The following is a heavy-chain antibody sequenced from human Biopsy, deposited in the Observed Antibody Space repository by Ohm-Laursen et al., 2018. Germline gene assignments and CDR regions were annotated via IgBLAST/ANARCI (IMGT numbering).Heavy chain of an antibody. Sequence: GTLSLTCIVSDGSVSSNTDYWAWLRQPPGKGLEWIGSIFYTGIIFYNPSLKSRVSISVDTSKNQFSLNLNSVTASDTALYYCARHPTGFWFDPWGQGTLVIVSS. CDR1: DGSVSSNTDY. V-gene: IGHV4-39*01. CDR2: IFYTGII. J-gene: IGHJ5*02. CDR3: ARHPTGFWFDP.